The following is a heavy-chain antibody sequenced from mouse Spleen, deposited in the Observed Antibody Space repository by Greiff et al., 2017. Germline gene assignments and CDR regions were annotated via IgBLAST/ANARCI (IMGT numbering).Heavy chain of an antibody. V-gene: IGHV1S81*02. CDR1: GYTFTSYW. CDR2: INPSNGRT. CDR3: AREGGN. J-gene: IGHJ3*01. D-gene: IGHD1-1*02. Sequence: QVQLQQPGAELVKPGASVKLSCKASGYTFTSYWMHWVKQRPGQGLEWIGEINPSNGRTNYNEKFKSKATLTVDKSSSTAYMQLSSLTSEDSAVYYCAREGGNWGQGTLVTVSA.